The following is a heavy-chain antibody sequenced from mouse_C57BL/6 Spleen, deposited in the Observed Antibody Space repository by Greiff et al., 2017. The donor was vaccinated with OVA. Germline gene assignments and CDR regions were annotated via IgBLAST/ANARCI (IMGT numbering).Heavy chain of an antibody. J-gene: IGHJ2*01. D-gene: IGHD4-1*01. CDR3: ARRTGTVDY. CDR2: INPNNGGT. V-gene: IGHV1-26*01. CDR1: GYTFTDYY. Sequence: EVQLQQSGPELVKPGASVKISCKASGYTFTDYYMTWVKQSHGKSLEWIGDINPNNGGTSYNQKFKGKATLTVDKSSSTAYMELRSLTSEDSAVYYCARRTGTVDYWGQGTTLTVSS.